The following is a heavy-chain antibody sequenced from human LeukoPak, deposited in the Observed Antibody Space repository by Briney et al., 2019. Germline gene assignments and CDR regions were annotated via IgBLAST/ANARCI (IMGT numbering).Heavy chain of an antibody. CDR1: GYTLTSYG. J-gene: IGHJ3*02. Sequence: GASVKVSCKASGYTLTSYGISWVRQAPGQGLEWMGWISAYNGNTNYAQKLQGRVTMTTDTSTSTAYMELRSLRSDDAAVYYCARDRVPYYGSGSYYKGDAFDIWGQGTMVTVSS. D-gene: IGHD3-10*01. CDR3: ARDRVPYYGSGSYYKGDAFDI. V-gene: IGHV1-18*01. CDR2: ISAYNGNT.